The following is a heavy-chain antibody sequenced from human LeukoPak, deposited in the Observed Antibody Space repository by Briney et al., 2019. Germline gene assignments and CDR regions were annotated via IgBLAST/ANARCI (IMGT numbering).Heavy chain of an antibody. D-gene: IGHD3-22*01. CDR1: GYTFTSYD. J-gene: IGHJ6*03. CDR3: ARGMIQCMDV. V-gene: IGHV1-8*01. CDR2: MSPNTGNT. Sequence: ASVKVSCKTSGYTFTSYDINWVRQATGQGIEWMGYMSPNTGNTGYAQKFQGRVTMTSNTSINTAYMELSSLRSEDTAVYYCARGMIQCMDVWGKGTTVTVSS.